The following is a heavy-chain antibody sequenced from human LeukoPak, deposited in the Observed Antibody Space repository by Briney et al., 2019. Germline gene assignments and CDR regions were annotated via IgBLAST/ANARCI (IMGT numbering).Heavy chain of an antibody. J-gene: IGHJ6*02. CDR3: ARDRRRSGTDGLDV. Sequence: SGGSLRLSCAASGFTFSSYAMSWVRQAPGKGLEWVSVIYSGGSTYYADSVKGRFTISRHNSKNTLYLQMNSLRAEDTAVYYCARDRRRSGTDGLDVWGQGTTVTVSS. CDR1: GFTFSSYA. CDR2: IYSGGST. D-gene: IGHD1-26*01. V-gene: IGHV3-53*04.